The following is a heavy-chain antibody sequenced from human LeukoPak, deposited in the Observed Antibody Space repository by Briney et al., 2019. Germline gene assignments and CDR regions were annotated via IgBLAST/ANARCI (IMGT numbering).Heavy chain of an antibody. CDR3: ARPRNPMVVTPTSRTYFFDS. V-gene: IGHV1-2*02. Sequence: ASVKVSCKASGYTFTGYYMHWVRQAPGQGLEWMGWINPNSGGTNFAQKFQGRVTVTRDTSISVAYMELSRLRSDDTAVYYCARPRNPMVVTPTSRTYFFDSWGQGTLVTVSS. CDR1: GYTFTGYY. J-gene: IGHJ4*02. D-gene: IGHD4-23*01. CDR2: INPNSGGT.